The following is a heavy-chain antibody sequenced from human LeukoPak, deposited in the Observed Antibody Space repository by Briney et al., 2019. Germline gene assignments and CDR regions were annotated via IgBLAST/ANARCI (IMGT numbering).Heavy chain of an antibody. CDR1: GYTFTTYN. CDR3: ASLKNYYDSSGYLVTDAFDI. Sequence: ASVKVSCKASGYTFTTYNINWVRQAPGQGLEWMGWISGYNGNTNYAQKLQGRVTMTTDTSTSTAYMELRSLKSADTAVYYCASLKNYYDSSGYLVTDAFDIWGQGTMVTVSS. D-gene: IGHD3-22*01. J-gene: IGHJ3*02. CDR2: ISGYNGNT. V-gene: IGHV1-18*01.